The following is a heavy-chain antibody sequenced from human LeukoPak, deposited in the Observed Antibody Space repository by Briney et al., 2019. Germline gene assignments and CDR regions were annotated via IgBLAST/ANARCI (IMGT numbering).Heavy chain of an antibody. D-gene: IGHD3-10*01. J-gene: IGHJ4*02. CDR3: AKDTGPVLLWFGELEDSDY. CDR1: GFTFSSYS. CDR2: ISSSSSTI. V-gene: IGHV3-48*01. Sequence: GGSLRLSCAASGFTFSSYSMNWVRQAPGKGLEWVSYISSSSSTIYYADSVKGRFTISRDNSKNTLYLQMNSLRAEDTAVYYCAKDTGPVLLWFGELEDSDYWGQGTLVTVSS.